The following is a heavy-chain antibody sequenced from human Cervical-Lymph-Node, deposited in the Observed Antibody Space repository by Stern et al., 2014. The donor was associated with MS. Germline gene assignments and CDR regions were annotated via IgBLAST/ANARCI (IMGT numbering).Heavy chain of an antibody. J-gene: IGHJ5*01. CDR1: GGSMSSKY. CDR3: ARVTGRGTRQNWFDS. D-gene: IGHD1-26*01. CDR2: IYSDGST. V-gene: IGHV4-59*01. Sequence: QVQLQESGPGLVKPSETVSLTCTVSGGSMSSKYWNWIRQPPGKGLEWIGYIYSDGSTNYNPSLKSRVIISLDTSTNQFSLRLTSVTAADTAVYYCARVTGRGTRQNWFDSWGQGTLVTVSS.